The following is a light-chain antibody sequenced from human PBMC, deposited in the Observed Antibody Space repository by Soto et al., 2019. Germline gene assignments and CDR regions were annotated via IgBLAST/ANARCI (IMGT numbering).Light chain of an antibody. Sequence: DIQMPQSPSTLSASVGDRVTITCRASQNINSWLAWYQQKPGKAPKLLIYKASNLESGVPSRFSGSGSGTDFTLTISSLQPDDFATYHCQQYESFFPLTFGGGTKVEIK. CDR1: QNINSW. J-gene: IGKJ4*01. V-gene: IGKV1-5*03. CDR3: QQYESFFPLT. CDR2: KAS.